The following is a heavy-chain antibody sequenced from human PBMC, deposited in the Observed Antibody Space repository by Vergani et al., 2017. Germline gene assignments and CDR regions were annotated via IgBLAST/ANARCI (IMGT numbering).Heavy chain of an antibody. CDR2: TRNKANSYTT. Sequence: EMQLVESGGGLVQPGGSLRLSCAASGFTFSDHYMDWVRQAPGKGLEWVGRTRNKANSYTTEYAASVKGRFIVSRDDSKSIAYLQMSSLKAEDTAVYYCARDSPLVVPAAIFYYYYGMDVWGQGTTVTVSS. D-gene: IGHD2-2*01. J-gene: IGHJ6*02. V-gene: IGHV3-72*01. CDR3: ARDSPLVVPAAIFYYYYGMDV. CDR1: GFTFSDHY.